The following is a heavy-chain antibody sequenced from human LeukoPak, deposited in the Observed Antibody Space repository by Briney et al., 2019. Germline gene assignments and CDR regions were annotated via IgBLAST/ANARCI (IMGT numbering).Heavy chain of an antibody. J-gene: IGHJ3*02. V-gene: IGHV1-2*02. CDR2: INPNSGDT. CDR1: GYTFTGYF. D-gene: IGHD1-14*01. CDR3: ARGPPVFTKDAFDI. Sequence: ASVKVSCKASGYTFTGYFIHWVRQAPGQGLEWMGWINPNSGDTNYAQNLQGRVTMTRDTSISTAYMELSRLRSDDTAVYYCARGPPVFTKDAFDIWGQGTMVTVSS.